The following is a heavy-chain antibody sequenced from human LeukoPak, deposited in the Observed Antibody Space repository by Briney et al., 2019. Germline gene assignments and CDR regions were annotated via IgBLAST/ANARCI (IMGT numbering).Heavy chain of an antibody. Sequence: GGSLRLSCAASGFTFSSYGMNWVRQAPGKGLEWVSSITSSSSYIYYADSVKGRFTISRDNAKNSLYLQMNSLRAEDTAVYYCARDRGPAGNYYYYGMDVWGQGTTVIVSS. CDR1: GFTFSSYG. CDR2: ITSSSSYI. CDR3: ARDRGPAGNYYYYGMDV. D-gene: IGHD6-19*01. V-gene: IGHV3-21*01. J-gene: IGHJ6*02.